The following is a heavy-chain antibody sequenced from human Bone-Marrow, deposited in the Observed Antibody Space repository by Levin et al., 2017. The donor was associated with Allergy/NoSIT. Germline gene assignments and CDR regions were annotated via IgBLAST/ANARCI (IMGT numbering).Heavy chain of an antibody. Sequence: GESLKISCAVSGFTVSSSHMSWVRQAPGKGPEWVSVIYATGNTYYADSVQGRFIISRDNSKNTLSLQMDSLSAEDTALYYCAGHDRGDSNFYEYWGQGTQVTVSS. CDR2: IYATGNT. V-gene: IGHV3-66*04. CDR3: AGHDRGDSNFYEY. J-gene: IGHJ4*02. D-gene: IGHD2-21*02. CDR1: GFTVSSSH.